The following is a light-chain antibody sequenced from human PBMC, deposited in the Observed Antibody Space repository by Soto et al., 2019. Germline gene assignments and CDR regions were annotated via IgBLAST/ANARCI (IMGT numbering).Light chain of an antibody. CDR2: DNT. J-gene: IGLJ2*01. CDR1: SSDIGAGYR. V-gene: IGLV1-40*01. CDR3: QYFDKYLRAVV. Sequence: QSVLTQPPSVSGAPGERVTISCTGSSSDIGAGYRVRWYQQVPGTAPKLLIYDNTNRPSGVPARFSGSKSGTSASLAISGLQAEDEADYYCQYFDKYLRAVVFGGGTKVTVL.